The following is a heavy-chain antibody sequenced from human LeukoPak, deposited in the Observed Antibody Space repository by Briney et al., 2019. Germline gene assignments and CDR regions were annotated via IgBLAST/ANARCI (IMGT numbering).Heavy chain of an antibody. Sequence: GGSLRLSCADSGFTFSNYAMRWVRQAPGKGLEWVSSISDSGSRAYYADSVEGRFTIARDNSKNTLYLQMNSLRVEDTAVYFCVKDLTSTVTTSPLGAVFGRKKSYYYHMDVRGKGTSVTVSS. V-gene: IGHV3-23*01. CDR3: VKDLTSTVTTSPLGAVFGRKKSYYYHMDV. CDR2: ISDSGSRA. J-gene: IGHJ6*03. CDR1: GFTFSNYA. D-gene: IGHD4-11*01.